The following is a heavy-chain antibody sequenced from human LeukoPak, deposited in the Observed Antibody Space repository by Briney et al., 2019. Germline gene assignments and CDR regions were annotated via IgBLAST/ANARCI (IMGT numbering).Heavy chain of an antibody. J-gene: IGHJ6*03. D-gene: IGHD3-16*01. CDR3: ARGLAASPLGYYYYMDV. V-gene: IGHV4-38-2*02. CDR2: IYHSGST. Sequence: PSETLSLTCTVSGYSISSGYYWGWIRQPPGKGLEWIGSIYHSGSTYYNPSLKSRVTISVDTSKNQFSLKLSSVTAADTAVYYCARGLAASPLGYYYYMDVWGKGTTVTVSS. CDR1: GYSISSGYY.